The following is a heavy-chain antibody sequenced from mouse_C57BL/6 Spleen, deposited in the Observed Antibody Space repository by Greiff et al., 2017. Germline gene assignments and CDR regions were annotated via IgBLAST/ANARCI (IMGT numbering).Heavy chain of an antibody. CDR1: GFNIKDYY. CDR3: AILWLRDYFDY. V-gene: IGHV14-2*01. J-gene: IGHJ2*01. CDR2: IDPEDGET. Sequence: EVKLVESGAELVKPGASVKLSCTASGFNIKDYYMHWVKQRTEQGLEWIGRIDPEDGETKYAPKFQGKATITADTSSNTAYLQLSSLTSEDTAVYYCAILWLRDYFDYWGQGTTLTVSS. D-gene: IGHD2-2*01.